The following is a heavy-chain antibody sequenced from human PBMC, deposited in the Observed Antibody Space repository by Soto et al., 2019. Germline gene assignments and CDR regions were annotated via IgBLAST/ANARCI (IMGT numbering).Heavy chain of an antibody. CDR1: GGTFSSYA. V-gene: IGHV1-69*13. D-gene: IGHD2-15*01. Sequence: GASVKVSCKASGGTFSSYAISWVRQAPGQGLEWMGGIIPIFGTANYAQKFQGRVTITADESTSTAYMELSSLRSEDTAVYYCASTLAYCSGGSCYSASREYFQHWGQGTLVTVSS. J-gene: IGHJ1*01. CDR2: IIPIFGTA. CDR3: ASTLAYCSGGSCYSASREYFQH.